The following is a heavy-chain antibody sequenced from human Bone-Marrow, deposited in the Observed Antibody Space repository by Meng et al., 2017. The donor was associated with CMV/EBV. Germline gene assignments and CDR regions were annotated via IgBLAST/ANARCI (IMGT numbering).Heavy chain of an antibody. V-gene: IGHV4-39*01. J-gene: IGHJ4*02. CDR2: IYYSGST. CDR1: DGSISSSSYY. CDR3: ARHREGAIAGRSKGFDD. D-gene: IGHD6-6*01. Sequence: SETLSLTCTVSDGSISSSSYYWGWIRQPPGKGLEWIGSIYYSGSTYCNPSLKSRVTISVDTSKNQFSMKLSSVTAADTAMYYCARHREGAIAGRSKGFDDWGQGTRVTVCS.